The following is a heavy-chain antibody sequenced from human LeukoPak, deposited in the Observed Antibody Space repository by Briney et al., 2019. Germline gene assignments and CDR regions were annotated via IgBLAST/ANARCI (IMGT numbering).Heavy chain of an antibody. CDR2: ILHDGSNK. Sequence: GRSLRLSCAASGFTFSSYGMNWVRQSPGKGLEWVAVILHDGSNKYYADSVKGRFTISRDNSKNTLYLQMNSLRAEDTAVYYCANLPNLYYYDSSGDDDAFDIWGQGTMVTVSS. CDR1: GFTFSSYG. J-gene: IGHJ3*02. D-gene: IGHD3-22*01. V-gene: IGHV3-30*18. CDR3: ANLPNLYYYDSSGDDDAFDI.